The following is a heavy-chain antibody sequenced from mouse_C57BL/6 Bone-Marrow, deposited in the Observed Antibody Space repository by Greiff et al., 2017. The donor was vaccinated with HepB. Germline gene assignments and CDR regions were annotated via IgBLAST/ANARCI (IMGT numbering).Heavy chain of an antibody. D-gene: IGHD1-1*01. CDR3: ARRGITTAMDY. Sequence: QVQLQQPGAELVKPGASVKMSCKASGYTFTSYWITWVKQRPGQGLEWIGDIYPGSGSTNYNEKFTSKATLTVDTSSSTAYMQLSSLTSEDSAVYYCARRGITTAMDYWGQGTSVTVSS. V-gene: IGHV1-55*01. J-gene: IGHJ4*01. CDR1: GYTFTSYW. CDR2: IYPGSGST.